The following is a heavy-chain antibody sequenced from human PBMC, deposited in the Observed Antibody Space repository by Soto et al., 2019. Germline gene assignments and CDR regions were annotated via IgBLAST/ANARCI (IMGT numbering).Heavy chain of an antibody. V-gene: IGHV4-59*01. D-gene: IGHD3-10*01. CDR1: GGSISSYY. Sequence: SETLSLTCTVSGGSISSYYWSWIRQPPGKGLEWIGYIYYSGSTSYNPSLKSRVTISVDTSKNQFSLKLSSVTAADTAVYYCARQGYPSGSYYYGMDVWGQGTTVTVSS. CDR3: ARQGYPSGSYYYGMDV. J-gene: IGHJ6*02. CDR2: IYYSGST.